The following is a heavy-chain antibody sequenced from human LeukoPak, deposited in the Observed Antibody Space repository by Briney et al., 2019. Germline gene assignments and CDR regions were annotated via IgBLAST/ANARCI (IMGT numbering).Heavy chain of an antibody. J-gene: IGHJ4*02. CDR1: GFTFSSYV. Sequence: GGSLRLSCAASGFTFSSYVMTWVRQAPGKGLEWVSIISGSGSSTYYADSVKGRFTISRDNSKNTLYLQMNNLRAEDTAVYYCAKDSSSWYYFDYWGQGTPVTVSS. CDR2: ISGSGSST. V-gene: IGHV3-23*01. CDR3: AKDSSSWYYFDY. D-gene: IGHD6-13*01.